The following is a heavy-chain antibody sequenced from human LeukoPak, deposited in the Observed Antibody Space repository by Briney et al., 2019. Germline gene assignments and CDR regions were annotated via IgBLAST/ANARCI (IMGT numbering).Heavy chain of an antibody. J-gene: IGHJ4*02. CDR1: EFPVTSSF. Sequence: GGSLRLSCAVSEFPVTSSFMSWVRQAPGKGLEWVSLIYTTGTTFYADSVRGRFTISGDKSKNTLFLQMNTLRAEDTAIYYCARGRNDFFEYWGQGTLVTVSS. CDR3: ARGRNDFFEY. CDR2: IYTTGTT. V-gene: IGHV3-53*01.